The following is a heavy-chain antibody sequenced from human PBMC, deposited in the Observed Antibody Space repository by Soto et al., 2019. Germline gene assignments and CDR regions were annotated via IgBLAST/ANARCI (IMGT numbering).Heavy chain of an antibody. Sequence: PSETLSVTCTVSGGSIGSYYWSWIRQPPGKGLEWIGYIYYSGSTNYNPYLQSRVTISVDTSKNHFSLKLRSVTAADTAVYYCARDHDFWSGYAYYYGMDVSRQGTTVTVSS. J-gene: IGHJ6*02. CDR1: GGSIGSYY. D-gene: IGHD3-3*01. CDR3: ARDHDFWSGYAYYYGMDV. V-gene: IGHV4-59*01. CDR2: IYYSGST.